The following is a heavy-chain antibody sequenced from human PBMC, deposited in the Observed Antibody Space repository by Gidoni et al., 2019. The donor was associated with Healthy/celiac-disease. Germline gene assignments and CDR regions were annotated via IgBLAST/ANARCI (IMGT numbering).Heavy chain of an antibody. Sequence: QVQLQQWGAGLLKPSETLSLTCAVYGGSFSGYYWSWIRQPPGRGLEWLGEINHSGRTNYTPSLKSRVTISVDTSKNQFSLKLSSVTAADTAVYYCAREPPTYSNYDYWGQGTLVTVSS. CDR1: GGSFSGYY. CDR3: AREPPTYSNYDY. CDR2: INHSGRT. V-gene: IGHV4-34*01. J-gene: IGHJ4*02. D-gene: IGHD4-4*01.